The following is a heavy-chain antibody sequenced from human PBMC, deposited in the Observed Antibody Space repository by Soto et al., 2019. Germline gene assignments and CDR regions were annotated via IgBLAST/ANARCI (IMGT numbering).Heavy chain of an antibody. CDR3: ARDMARSTSAFDP. V-gene: IGHV3-21*01. D-gene: IGHD1-26*01. CDR2: ISSSSSYI. J-gene: IGHJ5*02. CDR1: GFSFSSYS. Sequence: EVQLVESGGGLVKPGGSLRLSCAASGFSFSSYSMDWVRQAPGKGLEWVSSISSSSSYIYYAVSVKGRFTISRDNAKNSLYLQMNSLRAEDTAVYYCARDMARSTSAFDPWGQGTLVTVSS.